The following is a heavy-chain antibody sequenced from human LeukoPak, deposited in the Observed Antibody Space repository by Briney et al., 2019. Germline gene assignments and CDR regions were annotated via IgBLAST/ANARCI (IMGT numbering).Heavy chain of an antibody. J-gene: IGHJ4*02. D-gene: IGHD3-10*01. CDR2: IYYSGST. CDR3: ARAGTDYYGSGSPLFDY. V-gene: IGHV4-59*01. CDR1: GGSISSYY. Sequence: SETLSLTCTVSGGSISSYYWSWIRQPPGKGLEWIGYIYYSGSTNYNPSPKSRVTISVDTSKNQFSLKLSSVTAADTAVYYCARAGTDYYGSGSPLFDYWGQGTLVTVSS.